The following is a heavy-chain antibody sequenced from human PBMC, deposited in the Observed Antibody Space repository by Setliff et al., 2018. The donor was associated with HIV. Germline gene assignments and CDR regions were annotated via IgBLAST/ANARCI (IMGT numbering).Heavy chain of an antibody. CDR3: ARQGNIVVVTSFDY. CDR2: IYYSGST. Sequence: LSLTCTVSGGSISSNSYYWGWIRQPPGKGLEWIGYIYYSGSTYYNPSLKSRVTISVDTSKNQFSLRLNSVTAADTAVYYCARQGNIVVVTSFDYWSQGTLVTVSS. CDR1: GGSISSNSYY. J-gene: IGHJ4*02. V-gene: IGHV4-39*07. D-gene: IGHD2-21*02.